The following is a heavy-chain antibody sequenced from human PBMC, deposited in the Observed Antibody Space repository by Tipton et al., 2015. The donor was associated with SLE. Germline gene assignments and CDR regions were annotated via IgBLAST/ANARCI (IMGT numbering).Heavy chain of an antibody. CDR2: IYHSGST. D-gene: IGHD6-19*01. J-gene: IGHJ3*02. CDR1: GGSFSGYY. Sequence: GLVKPSETLSLTCAVYGGSFSGYYWGWIRQPPGKGLEWIGSIYHSGSTYYNPSLKSRVTISVDTSKNQFSLKLSSVTAADTAVYYCARDLGIAVAGTGDDAFDIWGQGTMVTVSS. CDR3: ARDLGIAVAGTGDDAFDI. V-gene: IGHV4-38-2*02.